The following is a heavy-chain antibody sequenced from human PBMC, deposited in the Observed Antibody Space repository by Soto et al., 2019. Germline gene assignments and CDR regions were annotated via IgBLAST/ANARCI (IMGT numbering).Heavy chain of an antibody. CDR1: GLSLSTSGVA. V-gene: IGHV2-5*02. D-gene: IGHD3-16*01. CDR3: ANRLDRGTGYGQYMDC. CDR2: IYWDEDK. J-gene: IGHJ4*02. Sequence: QITLEESGPTVVRPTQTLTLTCTLSGLSLSTSGVAVGWVRQAPGKALECLTVIYWDEDKRYNPSLKSRLTITQDASKNPVVLTMATRDPVDTWTYYGANRLDRGTGYGQYMDCWGPGSLVTVSS.